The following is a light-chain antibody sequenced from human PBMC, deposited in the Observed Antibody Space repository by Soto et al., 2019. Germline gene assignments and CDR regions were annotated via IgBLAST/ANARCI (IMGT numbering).Light chain of an antibody. Sequence: QPVLTQPPSASASLGASVTLTCTLSSGYSNYKVDWYQQRPGKGPRFVMRVGTGGIVGSKGDGIPDRFSVLGSGLNRYLTIKNIQAEDESDYHCGADHGSGNNFVLVFGGGTKVTVL. CDR1: SGYSNYK. V-gene: IGLV9-49*01. CDR3: GADHGSGNNFVLV. CDR2: VGTGGIVG. J-gene: IGLJ2*01.